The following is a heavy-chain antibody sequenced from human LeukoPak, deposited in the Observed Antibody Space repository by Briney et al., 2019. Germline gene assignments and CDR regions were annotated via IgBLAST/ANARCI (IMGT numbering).Heavy chain of an antibody. CDR1: GGSISSSSYY. Sequence: PSETLSLTCTVSGGSISSSSYYWGWIRQPPGKGLEWIGSIYYSGSTYYNPSLKSRATISVDTSKNQFSLKLSSVTAADTAVYYCARQSDMITFGGVIAPPHAFDIWGQGTMVTVSS. J-gene: IGHJ3*02. D-gene: IGHD3-16*02. V-gene: IGHV4-39*01. CDR3: ARQSDMITFGGVIAPPHAFDI. CDR2: IYYSGST.